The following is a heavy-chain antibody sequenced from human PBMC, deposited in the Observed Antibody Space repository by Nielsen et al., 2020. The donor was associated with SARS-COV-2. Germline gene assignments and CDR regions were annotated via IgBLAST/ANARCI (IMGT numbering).Heavy chain of an antibody. V-gene: IGHV4-59*08. J-gene: IGHJ3*01. CDR1: GGSITSHY. CDR3: ARHSPTAGEPHAFDF. D-gene: IGHD3-10*01. CDR2: IYYSGTTTYD. Sequence: SETLSLTCTVSGGSITSHYWGWVRQPPGKGLEWIGHIYYSGTTTYDNYNPSLKSRVSLSVDTSRNQFSLRVTSVTAADTAVYYCARHSPTAGEPHAFDFWGRGTMVTVSS.